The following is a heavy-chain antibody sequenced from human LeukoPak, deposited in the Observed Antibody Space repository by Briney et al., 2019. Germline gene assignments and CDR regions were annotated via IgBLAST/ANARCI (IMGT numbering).Heavy chain of an antibody. V-gene: IGHV4-59*01. J-gene: IGHJ4*02. D-gene: IGHD2-21*01. CDR1: GGSISSYY. CDR3: ARVYCGGDCFDY. Sequence: SETLSLTCTVSGGSISSYYWSWIRQPPGKGLEWIGYIYYSGSTNYNPSLKSRVTISVDTSKNQFSLRLSSVTAADTAVYYCARVYCGGDCFDYWGQGTLVTASS. CDR2: IYYSGST.